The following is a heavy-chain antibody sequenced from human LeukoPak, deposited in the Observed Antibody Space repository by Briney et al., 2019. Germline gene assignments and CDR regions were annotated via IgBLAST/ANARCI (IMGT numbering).Heavy chain of an antibody. J-gene: IGHJ4*02. CDR2: ISGSGGST. CDR1: GGSISSSN. D-gene: IGHD3-10*01. Sequence: PSGTLSLTCAVSGGSISSSNWWSWVRQPPGKGLEWVSAISGSGGSTYYADSVKGRFTISRDNSKNTLYLQMNSLRAEDTAVYYCAKETMVRGPTMNDYWGQGTLVTVSS. V-gene: IGHV3-23*01. CDR3: AKETMVRGPTMNDY.